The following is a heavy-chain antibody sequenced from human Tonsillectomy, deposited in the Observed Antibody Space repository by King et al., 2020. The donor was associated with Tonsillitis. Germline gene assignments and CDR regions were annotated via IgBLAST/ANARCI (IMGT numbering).Heavy chain of an antibody. CDR2: ISSSGSTI. D-gene: IGHD2-8*01. J-gene: IGHJ5*02. Sequence: VQLVESGGGLVQPGGSLRLSCAASGFTFSSYEMNWVRQAPGKGLEWVSYISSSGSTIYYADSVKGRFTISSDNAKNSLYLQMNSLRAEDTAVYYCARVPMGRNWFDPWGQGTLVTVSS. CDR1: GFTFSSYE. V-gene: IGHV3-48*03. CDR3: ARVPMGRNWFDP.